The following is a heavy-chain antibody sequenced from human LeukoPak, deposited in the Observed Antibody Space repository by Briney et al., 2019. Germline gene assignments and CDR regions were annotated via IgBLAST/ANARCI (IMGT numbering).Heavy chain of an antibody. CDR3: ATDSSPDF. V-gene: IGHV3-30*02. CDR1: GFSFSSYG. CDR2: IRSDGSNK. Sequence: GGSLRLSCAGSGFSFSSYGMHWVRQAPGKGLEWMAFIRSDGSNKYYADSVKGRFTISRDNSKNTLYLQMNSLRADDTAVYYCATDSSPDFWGQGTLVTVSS. J-gene: IGHJ4*02. D-gene: IGHD3-22*01.